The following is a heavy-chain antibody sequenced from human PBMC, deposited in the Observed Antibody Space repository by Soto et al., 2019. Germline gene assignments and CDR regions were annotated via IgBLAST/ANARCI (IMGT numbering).Heavy chain of an antibody. CDR1: GGSISTYY. V-gene: IGHV4-59*01. J-gene: IGHJ6*02. CDR2: IYYSGST. Sequence: PSETLSLTCTVSGGSISTYYWSWIRQPPGKGLEWIGYIYYSGSTSYNPSLKSRVTISVDTSKNQFSLKLRSVTAADTAVYYCASDRSSGLDQGSGMDVWGQGTTVTVSS. D-gene: IGHD6-19*01. CDR3: ASDRSSGLDQGSGMDV.